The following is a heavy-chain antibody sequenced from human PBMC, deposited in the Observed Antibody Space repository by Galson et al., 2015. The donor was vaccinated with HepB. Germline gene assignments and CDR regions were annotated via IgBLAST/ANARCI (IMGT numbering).Heavy chain of an antibody. CDR1: GFTFSSYS. D-gene: IGHD6-13*01. J-gene: IGHJ4*02. Sequence: SLRLSCAASGFTFSSYSMNWVRQAPGKGLEWVSSISSSSSYIYYADSVKGRFTISRDNAKNSLYLQMNSLRAEDTAVYYCARDGDGSSWYYDYWGQGTLVTVSS. CDR2: ISSSSSYI. V-gene: IGHV3-21*01. CDR3: ARDGDGSSWYYDY.